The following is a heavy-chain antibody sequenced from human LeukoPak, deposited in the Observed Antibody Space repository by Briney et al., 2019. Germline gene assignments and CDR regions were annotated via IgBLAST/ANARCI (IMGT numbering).Heavy chain of an antibody. J-gene: IGHJ6*02. CDR2: VYHSGTS. V-gene: IGHV4-31*03. Sequence: SETLSLTCIVSGDSISSGAYYWSWVRQYPGKGLEWIGYVYHSGTSFYNPSLKSRLVISVDTSKNQSSLKLSSVTAADTAVYYCARDRGDGMDVWGLGTTVTVSS. CDR1: GDSISSGAYY. CDR3: ARDRGDGMDV.